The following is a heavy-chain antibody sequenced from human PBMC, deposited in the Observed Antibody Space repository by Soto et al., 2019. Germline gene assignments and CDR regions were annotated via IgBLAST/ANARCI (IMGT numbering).Heavy chain of an antibody. CDR1: GYTFTSYG. D-gene: IGHD6-13*01. Sequence: GASVKVSCKASGYTFTSYGISWVRQAPGQGLEWMGWISAYNGKTNYAQKLQGRVTMTTDTSTSTAYMELRSLRSDDTAVYYCAEVAAGTGAFDIWGQGTMVTVSS. V-gene: IGHV1-18*01. CDR3: AEVAAGTGAFDI. J-gene: IGHJ3*02. CDR2: ISAYNGKT.